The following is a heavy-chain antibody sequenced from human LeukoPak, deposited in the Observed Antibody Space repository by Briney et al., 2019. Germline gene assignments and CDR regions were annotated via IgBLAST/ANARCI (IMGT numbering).Heavy chain of an antibody. CDR1: GGSISSNIYY. CDR2: IYYSGST. Sequence: SETLFLTCTVSGGSISSNIYYWGWLRQPPGKGLEWIGDIYYSGSTYYNPSLKSRFTISVDTSKNQFSLKLSSVTIADTAVYYCARRGGYDFSYDYWGQGILVTVSS. D-gene: IGHD5-12*01. J-gene: IGHJ4*02. CDR3: ARRGGYDFSYDY. V-gene: IGHV4-39*01.